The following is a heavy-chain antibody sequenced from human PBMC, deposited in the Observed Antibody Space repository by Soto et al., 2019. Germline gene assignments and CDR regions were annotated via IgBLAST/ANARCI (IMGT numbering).Heavy chain of an antibody. J-gene: IGHJ3*02. CDR3: ARVSSGAFDI. CDR1: GFTFSSYW. D-gene: IGHD6-6*01. Sequence: PGGSLRLSCAASGFTFSSYWMHWVRQAPGKWLVWVSRINSDGSSTSYADSVKGRFTISRDNAKNTLYLQMNSLRAEDTAVYYCARVSSGAFDIWGQGXMVTVSS. CDR2: INSDGSST. V-gene: IGHV3-74*01.